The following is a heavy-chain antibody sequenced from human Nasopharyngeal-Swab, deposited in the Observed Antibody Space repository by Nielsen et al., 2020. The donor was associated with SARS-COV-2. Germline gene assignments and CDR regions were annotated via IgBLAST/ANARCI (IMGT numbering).Heavy chain of an antibody. D-gene: IGHD3-3*01. J-gene: IGHJ4*02. CDR1: GGSFSGYY. CDR3: ARSQIKSITIFGVVRPRGYFDY. Sequence: GSLRLSCAVYGGSFSGYYWRWIRQPPGKGLEWIGEINHSGSTNYNPSLKSRVTISVDTSKYQFSLKLSSVTAADTAVYYCARSQIKSITIFGVVRPRGYFDYWGQGTLVTVSS. CDR2: INHSGST. V-gene: IGHV4-34*01.